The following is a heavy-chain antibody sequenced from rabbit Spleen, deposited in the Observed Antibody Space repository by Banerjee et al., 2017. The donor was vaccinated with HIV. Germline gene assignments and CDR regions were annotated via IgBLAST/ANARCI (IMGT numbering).Heavy chain of an antibody. V-gene: IGHV1S40*01. CDR2: IWTGRGST. Sequence: QQLVESGGGLVKPGASLTLTCKASGFDFSSGYDMSWVRQAPGKGLEWIGCIWTGRGSTAYASWAKGRFTISKTSSTTVTLQMTSLTDADTATYFCARGEHFSVGFSAFAIYLDLWGPGTLVTVS. CDR1: GFDFSSGYD. D-gene: IGHD6-1*01. J-gene: IGHJ4*01. CDR3: ARGEHFSVGFSAFAIYLDL.